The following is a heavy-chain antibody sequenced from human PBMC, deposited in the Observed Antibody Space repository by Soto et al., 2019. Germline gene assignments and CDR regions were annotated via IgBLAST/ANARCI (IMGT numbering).Heavy chain of an antibody. CDR1: GGTFSSYA. CDR2: IIPIFGTA. CDR3: ARVLLAYYYGSGSPHFDY. V-gene: IGHV1-69*13. D-gene: IGHD3-10*01. Sequence: ASVKVSCKASGGTFSSYAISWVRQAPGQGLEWMGGIIPIFGTANYAQKFQGRVTITADESTSTAYMELSSLRSEDTAVYYCARVLLAYYYGSGSPHFDYWGQGTLVTVSS. J-gene: IGHJ4*02.